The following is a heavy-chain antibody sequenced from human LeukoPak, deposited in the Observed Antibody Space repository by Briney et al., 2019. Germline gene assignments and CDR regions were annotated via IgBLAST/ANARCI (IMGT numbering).Heavy chain of an antibody. CDR2: ISRNSTYI. V-gene: IGHV3-21*01. CDR1: GFTFSDYI. J-gene: IGHJ3*02. CDR3: ARSMVRGGYAFDI. D-gene: IGHD3-10*01. Sequence: PGGSLRLSCAASGFTFSDYIMNWVRQAPGKGLEGVASISRNSTYIHYADSVKGRFTISRDNAKNSLYLQMNSLRDEDTAVYYCARSMVRGGYAFDIWGQGTMVTVSS.